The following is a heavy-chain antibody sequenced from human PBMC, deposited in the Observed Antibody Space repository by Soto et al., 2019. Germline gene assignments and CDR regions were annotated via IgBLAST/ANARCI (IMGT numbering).Heavy chain of an antibody. D-gene: IGHD1-26*01. Sequence: QVQLQQSGPGLVKPSQTLSLTCAISGDSVSSNSAAWNWIRQSPSRGLEWLGRTYYRSKWYNEYALSVKSRITVNADTSENRFSLQLNSVTPEDTAVYYCARMVGGSPDSWGRGILVTVSS. J-gene: IGHJ4*02. V-gene: IGHV6-1*01. CDR2: TYYRSKWYN. CDR1: GDSVSSNSAA. CDR3: ARMVGGSPDS.